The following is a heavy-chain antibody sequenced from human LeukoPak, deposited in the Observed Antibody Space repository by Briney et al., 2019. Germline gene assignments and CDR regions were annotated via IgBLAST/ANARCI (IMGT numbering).Heavy chain of an antibody. J-gene: IGHJ4*02. D-gene: IGHD3-10*01. Sequence: KPSQTLSLTCTVSGGSISSGDYYWSWIRQPPGKGLEWIGYIYYSGSTYYNPSLKSRVTISVDTSKNQFSLKLSSVTAADTAVYYCAREGEYYGSGSYYNPPGDWGQGTPVTVSS. V-gene: IGHV4-30-4*01. CDR3: AREGEYYGSGSYYNPPGD. CDR2: IYYSGST. CDR1: GGSISSGDYY.